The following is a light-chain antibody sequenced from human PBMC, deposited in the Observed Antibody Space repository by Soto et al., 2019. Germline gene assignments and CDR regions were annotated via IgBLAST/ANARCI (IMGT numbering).Light chain of an antibody. V-gene: IGKV1-13*02. CDR1: QGISSA. Sequence: AIQLTQSPSSLSASVGDRVSITCRASQGISSALAWYQHKPGKAPKILIYDASSLQSGVPSRFSGSESGTECTLTISSLQPEDFETYYCQQLKPSPFTFGQGTRLEIK. CDR2: DAS. CDR3: QQLKPSPFT. J-gene: IGKJ5*01.